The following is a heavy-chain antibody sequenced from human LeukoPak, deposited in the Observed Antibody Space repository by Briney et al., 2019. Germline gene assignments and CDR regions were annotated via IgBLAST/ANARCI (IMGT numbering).Heavy chain of an antibody. CDR1: GFTFSSYG. D-gene: IGHD3-10*01. CDR2: IWYDGSNK. V-gene: IGHV3-33*01. Sequence: PGGSLRLSCAASGFTFSSYGMHWVRQAPGKGLEWVAVIWYDGSNKYYADSVKGRFTISRDNSKNTLYLQMNSLRAEDTAVYYCARDGDVTMLRGVLYGMDVWGQGTTVTVSS. CDR3: ARDGDVTMLRGVLYGMDV. J-gene: IGHJ6*02.